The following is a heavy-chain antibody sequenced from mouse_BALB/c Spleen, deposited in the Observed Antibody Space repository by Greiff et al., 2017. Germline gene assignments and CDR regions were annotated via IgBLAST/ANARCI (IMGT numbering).Heavy chain of an antibody. Sequence: QVQLQQSGAELVRPGVSVKISCKGSGYTFTDYAMHWVKQSHAKSLEWIGVISTYYGDASYNQKFKGKATMTVDKSSSTAYMELARLTSEDSAIYYCASEVRWYFDVWGAGTTVTVSS. V-gene: IGHV1S137*01. CDR3: ASEVRWYFDV. D-gene: IGHD2-14*01. CDR1: GYTFTDYA. J-gene: IGHJ1*01. CDR2: ISTYYGDA.